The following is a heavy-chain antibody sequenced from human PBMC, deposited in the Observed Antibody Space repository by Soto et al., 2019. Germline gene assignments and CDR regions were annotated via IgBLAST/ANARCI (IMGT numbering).Heavy chain of an antibody. CDR3: ARGNTIFGVVTPWYFDY. J-gene: IGHJ4*02. CDR2: IIPIFGTA. CDR1: GGTFSSYA. Sequence: RASVKVSCKASGGTFSSYAISWVRQAPGQGLEWMGGIIPIFGTANYAQKFQGRVTITADKPTSTAYMELSSLRSEDTAVYYCARGNTIFGVVTPWYFDYWGQGTLVTVSS. D-gene: IGHD3-3*01. V-gene: IGHV1-69*06.